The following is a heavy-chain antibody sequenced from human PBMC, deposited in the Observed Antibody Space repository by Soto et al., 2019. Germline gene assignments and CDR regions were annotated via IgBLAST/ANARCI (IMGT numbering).Heavy chain of an antibody. CDR1: GGSVSSYY. Sequence: SETLSLTCTVSGGSVSSYYWSWIRQPAGKGLEWIGRFYASGNTNYNPSLKSRVTMSLDTSKNQFSLKLSSVTAADTAVYFCASDSTGWFDPWGQGTLVTVSS. D-gene: IGHD7-27*01. V-gene: IGHV4-4*07. CDR2: FYASGNT. J-gene: IGHJ5*02. CDR3: ASDSTGWFDP.